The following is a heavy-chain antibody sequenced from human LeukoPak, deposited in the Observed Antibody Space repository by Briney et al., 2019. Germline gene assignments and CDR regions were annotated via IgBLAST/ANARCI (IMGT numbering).Heavy chain of an antibody. J-gene: IGHJ4*02. Sequence: GGSLRLSCAALGFTFSNYDMHWVRQAPGKGLEWVAFIWSDGRNRYYVDSVKGRFTISRDNAKNSLYLQMNSLRAEDTAVYYCARGDGSGSYYFDYWGQGTLVTVSS. CDR3: ARGDGSGSYYFDY. V-gene: IGHV3-33*01. D-gene: IGHD1-26*01. CDR2: IWSDGRNR. CDR1: GFTFSNYD.